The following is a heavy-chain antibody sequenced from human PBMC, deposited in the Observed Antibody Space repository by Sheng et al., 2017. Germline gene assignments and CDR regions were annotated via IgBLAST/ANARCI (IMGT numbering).Heavy chain of an antibody. J-gene: IGHJ4*02. D-gene: IGHD1-26*01. CDR1: GGSFSGYY. CDR2: INHSGST. Sequence: QVQLQQWGAGLLKPSETLSLTCAVYGGSFSGYYWSWIRQPPGKGLEWIGEINHSGSTNYNPSLKSRVTISVDTSKNQFSLKLSSVTAADTAVYYCARGRRLGLVGYWGQGTLVTVSS. CDR3: ARGRRLGLVGY. V-gene: IGHV4-34*01.